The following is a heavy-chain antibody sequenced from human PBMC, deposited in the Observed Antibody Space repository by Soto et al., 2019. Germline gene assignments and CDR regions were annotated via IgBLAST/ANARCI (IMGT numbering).Heavy chain of an antibody. J-gene: IGHJ6*03. Sequence: QVQLVQSGAEVKKPGASVKVSCKASGYTFTSYYMHWVRQAPGQGLEWMGIINPSGGSTSYEQKFQGRVTMTRDTSTSTVYMELSSLRSEDTAVYYCAREAWIAARPENYYYYYMDVWGKGTTVTVSS. V-gene: IGHV1-46*03. CDR3: AREAWIAARPENYYYYYMDV. D-gene: IGHD6-6*01. CDR2: INPSGGST. CDR1: GYTFTSYY.